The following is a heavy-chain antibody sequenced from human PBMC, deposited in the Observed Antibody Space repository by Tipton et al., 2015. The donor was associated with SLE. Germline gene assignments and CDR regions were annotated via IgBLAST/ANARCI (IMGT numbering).Heavy chain of an antibody. D-gene: IGHD7-27*01. CDR3: ARVKLGIGDDAFDI. J-gene: IGHJ3*02. V-gene: IGHV4-59*11. CDR2: IYYSGST. Sequence: TLSLTCTVSGGSISSHYWSWIRQPPGKGLEWIGYIYYSGSTNYNPSLKSRVTISVDTSKNQFSLKLSSVTAADTAVYYCARVKLGIGDDAFDIWGQGTMVTVSS. CDR1: GGSISSHY.